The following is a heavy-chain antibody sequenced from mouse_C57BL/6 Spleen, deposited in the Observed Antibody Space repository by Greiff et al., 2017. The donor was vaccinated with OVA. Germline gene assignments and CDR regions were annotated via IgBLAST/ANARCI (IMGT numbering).Heavy chain of an antibody. Sequence: QVQLKQPGAELVKPGASVKLSCKASGYTFTSYWMQWVKQRPGQGLEWIGEIDPSDSYTNYNQKFKGKATLTVDTSSSTAYMQLSSLTSEDSAVYYCARYPRYDYDSDYYAMDYWGQGTSVTVSS. CDR2: IDPSDSYT. CDR3: ARYPRYDYDSDYYAMDY. J-gene: IGHJ4*01. V-gene: IGHV1-50*01. D-gene: IGHD2-4*01. CDR1: GYTFTSYW.